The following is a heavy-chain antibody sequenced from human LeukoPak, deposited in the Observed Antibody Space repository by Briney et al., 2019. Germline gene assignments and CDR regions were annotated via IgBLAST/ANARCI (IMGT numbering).Heavy chain of an antibody. CDR1: GYTFTSYY. CDR3: ARLPGDGYDDY. Sequence: ASVKVSFKASGYTFTSYYMHWVRQAPGQGLEWMGIINPSGGSTSYAQKFQGRVTMTRDTSTSTVYMELSSLRSEDTAVYYCARLPGDGYDDYWGQGTLVTVSS. D-gene: IGHD5-24*01. J-gene: IGHJ4*02. V-gene: IGHV1-46*01. CDR2: INPSGGST.